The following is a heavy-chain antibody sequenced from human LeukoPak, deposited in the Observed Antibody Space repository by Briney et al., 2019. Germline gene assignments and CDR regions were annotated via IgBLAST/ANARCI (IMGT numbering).Heavy chain of an antibody. Sequence: GSLRLSCSVSGFTFSDHYMDWVRQAPGKGLDWVGRSRNRAHSYTTEYAASVKGRFTVSRADSENLLYLQMNSLKTDDTAVYYCVALIRGLGYWGQGTLVTVSS. CDR2: SRNRAHSYTT. CDR3: VALIRGLGY. J-gene: IGHJ4*02. CDR1: GFTFSDHY. D-gene: IGHD3-10*01. V-gene: IGHV3-72*01.